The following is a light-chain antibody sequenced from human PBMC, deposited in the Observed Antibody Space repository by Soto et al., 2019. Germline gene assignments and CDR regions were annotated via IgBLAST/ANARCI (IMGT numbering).Light chain of an antibody. J-gene: IGLJ2*01. Sequence: QSVLTPPASVSVSPGQSIIISCTGTSSDVDTYKYVSWYQQHPGKAPKLMIYEVSHRPSGVSDRFSGSKSGNTASLTIAGLQAEDEAEYYCCSYAGSTTRVLFGGGTKLTVL. V-gene: IGLV2-14*01. CDR2: EVS. CDR1: SSDVDTYKY. CDR3: CSYAGSTTRVL.